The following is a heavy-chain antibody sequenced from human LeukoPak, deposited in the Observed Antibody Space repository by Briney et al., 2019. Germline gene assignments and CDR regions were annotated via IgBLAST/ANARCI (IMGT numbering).Heavy chain of an antibody. D-gene: IGHD3-10*01. CDR2: INHSGST. CDR3: ARGPRRGAFDI. J-gene: IGHJ3*02. Sequence: PSETLSLTCAVYGGSFSGYYWSWVRKPPGKGLEWIGEINHSGSTNYNPSLKSRVTISVDTSKNQSSLKLSSVTAADTAVYYCARGPRRGAFDIWGQGTMVTVSS. V-gene: IGHV4-34*01. CDR1: GGSFSGYY.